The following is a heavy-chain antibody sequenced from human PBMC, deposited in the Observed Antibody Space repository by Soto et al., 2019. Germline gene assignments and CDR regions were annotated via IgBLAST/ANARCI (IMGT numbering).Heavy chain of an antibody. CDR2: ISSSSSYK. J-gene: IGHJ6*02. V-gene: IGHV3-21*01. D-gene: IGHD6-13*01. Sequence: PGGSLRLSCAASGFTFSSYSMNWVRQAPGKGLEWVSSISSSSSYKYYADSVKGRFTISRDNAKNSLYLQMNSLRAEDTAVYYCAREGSSTWYYGMDVWGQGTTVTVSS. CDR3: AREGSSTWYYGMDV. CDR1: GFTFSSYS.